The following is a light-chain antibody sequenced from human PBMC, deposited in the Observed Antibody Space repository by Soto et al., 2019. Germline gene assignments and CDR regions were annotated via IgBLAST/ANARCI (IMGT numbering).Light chain of an antibody. CDR2: AAS. J-gene: IGKJ4*01. CDR1: QSISTY. V-gene: IGKV1-39*01. Sequence: ILLTQSPSSLSAFVGDRVTITCRASQSISTYLHWYQQKPGKAPNLLIYAASTLQSGVPSRFSGSGSGTDFTLTISSLQPEDFATYFCQHGYSTPLTFGGGTKVDIK. CDR3: QHGYSTPLT.